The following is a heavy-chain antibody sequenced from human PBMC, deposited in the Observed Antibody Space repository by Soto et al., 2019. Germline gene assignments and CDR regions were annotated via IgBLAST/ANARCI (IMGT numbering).Heavy chain of an antibody. CDR2: IWYDGSNK. D-gene: IGHD6-19*01. Sequence: QVQLVESGGGMVHPGRSLRLSCAASGFTFSSYGMHWVRQAPGKGLEWVAVIWYDGSNKYYADSVKGRFTISRDNSKNTLYLQMNSLRAEDTAVYYCAREDFAVAGSTDYWGQGTLVTVSS. CDR3: AREDFAVAGSTDY. J-gene: IGHJ4*02. V-gene: IGHV3-33*01. CDR1: GFTFSSYG.